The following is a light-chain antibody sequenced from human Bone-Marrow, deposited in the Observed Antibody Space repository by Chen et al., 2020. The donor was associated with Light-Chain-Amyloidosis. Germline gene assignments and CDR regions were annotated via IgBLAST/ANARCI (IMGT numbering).Light chain of an antibody. J-gene: IGLJ1*01. Sequence: QSALTQPAYVSGAPGQSLTIACTGTSSDVGGSNYVSCYQQHPGKAPKLMIYEVSNRTSGVSNRFSGSKSGNTASLTIAGLQAEDEDDYYCRSYTSSSTLYVFGTGTKVTVL. CDR1: SSDVGGSNY. V-gene: IGLV2-14*01. CDR2: EVS. CDR3: RSYTSSSTLYV.